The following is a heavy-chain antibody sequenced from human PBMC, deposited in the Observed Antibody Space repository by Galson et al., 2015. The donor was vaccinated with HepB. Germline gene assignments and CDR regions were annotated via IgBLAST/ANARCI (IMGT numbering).Heavy chain of an antibody. CDR3: ARDEPSPDFWSGYSTQYYYYYYMDV. D-gene: IGHD3-3*01. Sequence: SVKVSCKASGYTFTSYGISWVRQAPGQGLEWMGWISAYNGNTNYAQKLQGRVTMTTDTSTSTAYMELRSLRSDDTAVYYCARDEPSPDFWSGYSTQYYYYYYMDVWGKGTTVTVSS. CDR1: GYTFTSYG. V-gene: IGHV1-18*01. J-gene: IGHJ6*03. CDR2: ISAYNGNT.